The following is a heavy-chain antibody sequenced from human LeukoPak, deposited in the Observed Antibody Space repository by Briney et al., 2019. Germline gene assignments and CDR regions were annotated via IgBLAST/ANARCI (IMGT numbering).Heavy chain of an antibody. D-gene: IGHD4-17*01. CDR1: GFTFDDYG. J-gene: IGHJ4*02. CDR3: AKKEGYGYGDYPFDY. V-gene: IGHV3-20*04. CDR2: INWNGGST. Sequence: PGGSLRLSCAASGFTFDDYGMSWVRQAPGKGLEWVSGINWNGGSTGYADSVKGRFTISRDNSKNTLYLQMNSLRAEDTAVYYCAKKEGYGYGDYPFDYWGQGTLVTVSS.